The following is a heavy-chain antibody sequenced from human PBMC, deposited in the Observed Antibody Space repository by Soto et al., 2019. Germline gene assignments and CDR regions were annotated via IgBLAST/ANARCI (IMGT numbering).Heavy chain of an antibody. J-gene: IGHJ4*02. Sequence: QVQLVESGGGVVQPGRSLRLSCAASGFTFSSYGMHWVRQAPGKGLEWVAVIWYDGSNKYYADSVKGRFTISRDKSKNTLYLQMNSLRAEDTAVYYCARDDHNYRYQLRPYYFDYWGQGTLVTVSS. CDR3: ARDDHNYRYQLRPYYFDY. D-gene: IGHD2-2*01. CDR1: GFTFSSYG. V-gene: IGHV3-33*01. CDR2: IWYDGSNK.